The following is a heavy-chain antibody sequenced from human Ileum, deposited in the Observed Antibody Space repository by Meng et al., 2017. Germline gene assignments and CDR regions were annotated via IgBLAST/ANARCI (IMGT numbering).Heavy chain of an antibody. Sequence: QGRRQESGPGLVRPSGTLSLPCAVSSGSISSNTYWSWVRQPPGKGLEWIGQISHSGSAYYNPSLKSRVTMSVDKSKSQFSLMLTSVTAADTAIYYCARHGGYSQDFWGQGTLVTVSS. CDR1: SGSISSNTY. CDR3: ARHGGYSQDF. V-gene: IGHV4-4*02. J-gene: IGHJ4*02. D-gene: IGHD4-23*01. CDR2: ISHSGSA.